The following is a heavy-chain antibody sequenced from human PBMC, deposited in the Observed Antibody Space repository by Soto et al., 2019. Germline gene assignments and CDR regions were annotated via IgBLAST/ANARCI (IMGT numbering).Heavy chain of an antibody. CDR2: ISYDGSKK. CDR1: GFTSSSYG. D-gene: IGHD1-26*01. CDR3: AKSSLPRLPYYYGMDV. J-gene: IGHJ6*02. Sequence: GGSLRLSCVVSGFTSSSYGMHWVRQAPGKGLEWVAVISYDGSKKNYADSVKGRFTISRDNSKNTLYLQVNSLRTEDTAVYYCAKSSLPRLPYYYGMDVWGQGTTVTVSS. V-gene: IGHV3-30*18.